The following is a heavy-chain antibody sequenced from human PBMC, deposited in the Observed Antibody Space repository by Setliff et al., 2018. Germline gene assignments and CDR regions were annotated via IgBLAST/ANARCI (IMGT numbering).Heavy chain of an antibody. V-gene: IGHV1-18*01. Sequence: GASVKVSCKAFGYTFTKYGIDWVRQAPGQGLEWLGWISXXXXXXXXXXXXXXRXXXXTDTSTGTAYMELRSLTSDDSAVYYCARDAPKVVDKFDLWGQGTKVTVSS. CDR1: GYTFTKYG. D-gene: IGHD3-22*01. J-gene: IGHJ3*01. CDR2: ISXXXXXX. CDR3: ARDAPKVVDKFDL.